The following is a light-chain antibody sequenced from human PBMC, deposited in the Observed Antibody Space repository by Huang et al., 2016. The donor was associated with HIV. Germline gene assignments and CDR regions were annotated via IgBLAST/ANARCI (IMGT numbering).Light chain of an antibody. CDR1: RSIDNY. V-gene: IGKV1-39*01. CDR3: QQIYKTPLT. Sequence: DIQMTQSPSSLSASVGDRVTITCRASRSIDNYVNWYQQKSGQAPKLLIYGASSLAGGVPSRFRGSGSATDFTLTISSLQPEDFASYFCQQIYKTPLTFGLGTKLEIK. CDR2: GAS. J-gene: IGKJ2*01.